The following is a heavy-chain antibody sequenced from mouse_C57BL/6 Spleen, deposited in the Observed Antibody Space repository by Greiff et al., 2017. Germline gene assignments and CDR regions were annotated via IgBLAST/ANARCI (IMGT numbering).Heavy chain of an antibody. V-gene: IGHV5-4*01. Sequence: EVQLVESGGGLVKPGGSLKLSCAASGFTFSSYAMSWVRQTPEKRLEWVATISDGGSYTYYPDNVKGRFTISRDNAKNNLYLQMSHLKSEDTAMYYCARDNWAHYYAMDYWGQGTSVTVSS. CDR1: GFTFSSYA. CDR3: ARDNWAHYYAMDY. CDR2: ISDGGSYT. D-gene: IGHD4-1*01. J-gene: IGHJ4*01.